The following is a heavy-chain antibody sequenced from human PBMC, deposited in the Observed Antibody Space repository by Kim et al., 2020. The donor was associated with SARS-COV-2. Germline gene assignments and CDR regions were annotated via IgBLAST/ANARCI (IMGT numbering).Heavy chain of an antibody. Sequence: GGSLRLSCAASGFTFSSYWMSWVRQAPGKGLEWVANIKQDGSEKYYVDSVKGRFTISRDNAKNSLYLQMNSLRAEDTAVYYCARDSLGRMQWLEGNWFDPWGQGTLVTVSS. J-gene: IGHJ5*02. CDR2: IKQDGSEK. CDR3: ARDSLGRMQWLEGNWFDP. CDR1: GFTFSSYW. V-gene: IGHV3-7*01. D-gene: IGHD6-19*01.